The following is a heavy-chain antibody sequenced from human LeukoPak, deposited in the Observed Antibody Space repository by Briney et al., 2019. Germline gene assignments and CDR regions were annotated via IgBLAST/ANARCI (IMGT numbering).Heavy chain of an antibody. CDR2: IIPILGIA. D-gene: IGHD6-19*01. Sequence: SVKVSCKASGGTFSSYAISWVRQAPGQGLEWMGRIIPILGIANYAQKFQGRVTITADKSTSTAYMELRSLRSDDTAVYYCARVGPGGSGWYFYYYYYGMDVWGQGTTVTVSS. J-gene: IGHJ6*02. CDR1: GGTFSSYA. V-gene: IGHV1-69*04. CDR3: ARVGPGGSGWYFYYYYYGMDV.